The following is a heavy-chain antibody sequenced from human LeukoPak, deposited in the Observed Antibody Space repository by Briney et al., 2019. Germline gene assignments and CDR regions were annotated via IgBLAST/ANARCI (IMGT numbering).Heavy chain of an antibody. CDR1: GFTFRDYS. V-gene: IGHV3-23*01. D-gene: IGHD2-21*02. CDR2: ISGSGGST. CDR3: AKAYCGGDCYSSEDMDV. Sequence: GASLRLSCVASGFTFRDYSMAWVRQIPGGGLEWVSAISGSGGSTYYADSVKGRFTISRDNSKNTLYLQMNSLRAEDTAVYYCAKAYCGGDCYSSEDMDVWGKGTTVTVSS. J-gene: IGHJ6*03.